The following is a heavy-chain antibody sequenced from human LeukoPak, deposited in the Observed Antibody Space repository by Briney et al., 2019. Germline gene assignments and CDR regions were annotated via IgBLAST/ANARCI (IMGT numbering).Heavy chain of an antibody. J-gene: IGHJ4*02. Sequence: PGGSLRLSCAAYGFIFSSYAMSWVRQAPGKGLEWVSGSGSGGSTHYADSVKGRFTISRDNSKNTLYLQMNSLRAEDTAVYYCAKDFWSGYYPDYWGQGTLVTVSS. CDR3: AKDFWSGYYPDY. CDR2: SGSGGST. D-gene: IGHD3-3*01. V-gene: IGHV3-23*01. CDR1: GFIFSSYA.